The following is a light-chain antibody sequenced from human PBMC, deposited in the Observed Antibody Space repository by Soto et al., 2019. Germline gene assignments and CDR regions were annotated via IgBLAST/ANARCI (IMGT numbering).Light chain of an antibody. CDR1: QGLVHSDGNTY. J-gene: IGKJ2*01. V-gene: IGKV2-24*01. Sequence: DIVMTQTPLSSPVTLGQPASISCRSSQGLVHSDGNTYLSWLQQRPGQPPRLLIYEISNRFSGVPDRFSGSGAGTDFTLKLSRVEAEDVGIYYCMQATQFPYTFGQGTKLEIK. CDR2: EIS. CDR3: MQATQFPYT.